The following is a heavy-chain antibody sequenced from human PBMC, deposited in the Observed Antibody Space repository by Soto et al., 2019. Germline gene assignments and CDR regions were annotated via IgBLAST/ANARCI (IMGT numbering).Heavy chain of an antibody. Sequence: GASVNVSCKASGGTFSSYAISWVRQAPGQGLEWMGGIIPIFGTANYAQKFQGRVTITADESTSTAYMELSSLRSEDTAVYYCARDPHNWNYDGYYGMDVWGQGTTVTVSS. CDR3: ARDPHNWNYDGYYGMDV. J-gene: IGHJ6*02. CDR1: GGTFSSYA. CDR2: IIPIFGTA. D-gene: IGHD1-7*01. V-gene: IGHV1-69*13.